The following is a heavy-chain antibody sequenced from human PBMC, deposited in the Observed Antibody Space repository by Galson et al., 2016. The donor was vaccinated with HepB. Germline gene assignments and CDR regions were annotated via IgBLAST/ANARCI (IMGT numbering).Heavy chain of an antibody. D-gene: IGHD5-24*01. Sequence: PALVKPTQTLTLTCTVSGFSVSDSGLGVGWIRQPPGKALEWLAVIYWDDDKRYNPSLRDRLAITKDTSKNQVVLTMANMDPVDTGTYYCAKGRVELWPYNLWGQGTLVAVSS. CDR2: IYWDDDK. J-gene: IGHJ4*02. V-gene: IGHV2-5*02. CDR3: AKGRVELWPYNL. CDR1: GFSVSDSGLG.